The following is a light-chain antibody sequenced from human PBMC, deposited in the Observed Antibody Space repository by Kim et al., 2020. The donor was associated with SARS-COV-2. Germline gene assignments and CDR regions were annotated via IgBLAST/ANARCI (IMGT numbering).Light chain of an antibody. V-gene: IGLV3-19*01. CDR3: NSRDSSGNPWV. J-gene: IGLJ3*02. Sequence: SSELTQDPAVSVALGQTVRITCQGDSLRSYYASWYQQKPGQALVLVIYGKNNRPSGIPDRFSGSSSGNTASLTITGAQAEDEADYYCNSRDSSGNPWVFGGGTQLTVL. CDR1: SLRSYY. CDR2: GKN.